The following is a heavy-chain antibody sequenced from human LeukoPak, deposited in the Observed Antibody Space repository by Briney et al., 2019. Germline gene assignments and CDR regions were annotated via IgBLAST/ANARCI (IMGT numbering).Heavy chain of an antibody. CDR3: ARQGIDAFDI. CDR1: GGSISSHY. CDR2: IYYTGTS. V-gene: IGHV4-59*08. Sequence: SETLSLTCTVSGGSISSHYWSWIRQPPGKGQEWIAYIYYTGTSNYNPSLKSRVTISVDTPKNQISLRLSSVTAADTAVYYCARQGIDAFDIWGQGTLVTVSS. J-gene: IGHJ3*02.